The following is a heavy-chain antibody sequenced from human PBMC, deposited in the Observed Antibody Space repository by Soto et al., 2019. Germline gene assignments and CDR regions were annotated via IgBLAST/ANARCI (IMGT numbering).Heavy chain of an antibody. CDR1: GFTFSRHA. D-gene: IGHD1-26*01. Sequence: QVQLVESGGGVVQPGRSLRLSCAASGFTFSRHAMHWVRQSPGKGLEWVAAISYDGSSQYYADSVKGRLTISRDKSKNTQYLQLNSRRPEDTAVYYCARDSQWSGSYVVDYWCQGTLFTVSS. CDR3: ARDSQWSGSYVVDY. CDR2: ISYDGSSQ. V-gene: IGHV3-30-3*01. J-gene: IGHJ4*02.